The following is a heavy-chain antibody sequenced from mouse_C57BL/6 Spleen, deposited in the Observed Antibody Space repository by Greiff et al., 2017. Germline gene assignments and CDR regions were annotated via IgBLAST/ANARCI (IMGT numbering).Heavy chain of an antibody. J-gene: IGHJ1*03. CDR3: ARDYGSSWYFDV. CDR2: IYPGDGDT. CDR1: GYAFSSSW. V-gene: IGHV1-82*01. D-gene: IGHD1-1*01. Sequence: VQLHESGPELVKPGASVKISCKASGYAFSSSWMNWVKQRPGKGLEWIGRIYPGDGDTNYNGKFKGKATLTADKSSSTAYMQLSSLTSEDSAVYFCARDYGSSWYFDVWGTGTTVTVSS.